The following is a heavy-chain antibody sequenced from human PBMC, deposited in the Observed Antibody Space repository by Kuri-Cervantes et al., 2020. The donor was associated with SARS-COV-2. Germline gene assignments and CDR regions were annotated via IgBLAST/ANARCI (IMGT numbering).Heavy chain of an antibody. Sequence: LSLTCAASGFTFSDYYMSWIRQAPGKGLEWVSYISSSGSTIYYADSVKGRFTISRDNAKNSLYLQMNSLRAEDTAVYYCARDGNYYDSSGLIDYWGQGTLVTVSS. CDR2: ISSSGSTI. J-gene: IGHJ4*02. V-gene: IGHV3-11*04. CDR3: ARDGNYYDSSGLIDY. CDR1: GFTFSDYY. D-gene: IGHD3-22*01.